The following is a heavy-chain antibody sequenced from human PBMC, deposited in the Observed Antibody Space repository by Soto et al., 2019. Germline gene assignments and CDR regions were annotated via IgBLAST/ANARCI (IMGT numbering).Heavy chain of an antibody. Sequence: SETLSLTCAVYGGSFSGYYWSWIRQPPGKGLEWIGEINHSGSTNYNPSLKSRVTISVDTSKNQFSLKLSSVTAADTAVYYCARGLEQQLTNFDYWGQGTLVTVSS. J-gene: IGHJ4*02. CDR2: INHSGST. CDR1: GGSFSGYY. CDR3: ARGLEQQLTNFDY. D-gene: IGHD6-13*01. V-gene: IGHV4-34*01.